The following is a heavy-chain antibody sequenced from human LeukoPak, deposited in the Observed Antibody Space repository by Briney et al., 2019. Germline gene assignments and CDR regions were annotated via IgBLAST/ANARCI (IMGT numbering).Heavy chain of an antibody. J-gene: IGHJ4*02. CDR2: ISSSGSTI. Sequence: GGSLRLSCAASGFTFSSYEMNWVRQAPGKGLEWVSCISSSGSTIYYADSVKGRFTISRDNAKNSLYLQMNSLRAEDTAVYYCARVTSPSGYWGQGTLVTVSS. V-gene: IGHV3-48*03. CDR1: GFTFSSYE. D-gene: IGHD7-27*01. CDR3: ARVTSPSGY.